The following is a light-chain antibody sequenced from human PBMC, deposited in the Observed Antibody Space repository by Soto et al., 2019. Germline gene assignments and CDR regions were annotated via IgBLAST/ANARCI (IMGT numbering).Light chain of an antibody. J-gene: IGKJ1*01. CDR2: AAS. CDR3: QKYNSAPWT. Sequence: DIQMTQSPSSLSASVGDRVTITRRASQGISNYLAWYQQKPGKVPKLLIYAASTLQSGVPSRFSGSGSGTDFTLTISSLQPEDVATYYYQKYNSAPWTFCQGTKVEIK. V-gene: IGKV1-27*01. CDR1: QGISNY.